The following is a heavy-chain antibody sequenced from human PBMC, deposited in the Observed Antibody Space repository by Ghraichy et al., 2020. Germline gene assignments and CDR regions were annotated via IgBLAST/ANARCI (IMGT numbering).Heavy chain of an antibody. CDR1: GGSISSSSYY. V-gene: IGHV4-39*01. CDR3: ARWIFGVVHGFDP. J-gene: IGHJ5*02. D-gene: IGHD3-3*01. Sequence: SETLSLTCTVSGGSISSSSYYWGWIRQPPGKGLEWIGSIYYSGSTYYNPSLKSRVTISVDTSKNQFSLKLSSVTAADTAVYYCARWIFGVVHGFDPWGQGTLVTVSS. CDR2: IYYSGST.